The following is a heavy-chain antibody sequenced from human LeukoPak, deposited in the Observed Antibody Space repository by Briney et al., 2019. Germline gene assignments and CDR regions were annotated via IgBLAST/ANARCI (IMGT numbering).Heavy chain of an antibody. Sequence: PGGSLRLSCAASGFTFSSFGMHWVRQAPGKGLDWVAVMSYDGNNEYYADSVKGRFTISRDNSKNMLYLQMNSLRPEDTAVYYCAKRVAGSSCWYALDYWGQGTLVTVSS. CDR2: MSYDGNNE. CDR1: GFTFSSFG. D-gene: IGHD6-19*01. V-gene: IGHV3-30*18. CDR3: AKRVAGSSCWYALDY. J-gene: IGHJ4*02.